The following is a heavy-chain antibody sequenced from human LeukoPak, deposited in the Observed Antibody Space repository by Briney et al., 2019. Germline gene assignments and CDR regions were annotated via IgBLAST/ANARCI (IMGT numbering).Heavy chain of an antibody. CDR1: GGSISSYY. J-gene: IGHJ3*02. CDR3: ARDEDAFDI. Sequence: PSETLSLTCTVAGGSISSYYWSWIRQPPGKGLEWIGYIYYSGSTNYNPSLKSRVTISVDTSKNQFSLKLSSVTAADTAVYYSARDEDAFDIWGQGTMVTVSS. V-gene: IGHV4-59*01. CDR2: IYYSGST.